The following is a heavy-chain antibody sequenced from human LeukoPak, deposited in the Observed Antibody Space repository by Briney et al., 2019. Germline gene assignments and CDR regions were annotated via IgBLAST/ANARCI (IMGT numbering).Heavy chain of an antibody. J-gene: IGHJ4*02. CDR3: TTIDILTGYPLDFDY. D-gene: IGHD3-9*01. V-gene: IGHV3-15*07. CDR2: IKSKTDGGTT. Sequence: WIRQPPGKGLEWVGRIKSKTDGGTTDYAAPVKGRFTISRDDSKNTLYLQMNSLKTEDTAVYYCTTIDILTGYPLDFDYWGQGTLVTVSS.